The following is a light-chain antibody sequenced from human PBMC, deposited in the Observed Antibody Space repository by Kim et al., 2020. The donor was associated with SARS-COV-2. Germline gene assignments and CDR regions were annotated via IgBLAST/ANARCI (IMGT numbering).Light chain of an antibody. V-gene: IGKV3D-15*01. CDR2: GAS. CDR3: QQYNNWPLT. Sequence: VSPGERATLSCRASRGVRSKLAWYQQKAGQAARLLIYGASTRATGIPARFSGSGSGTEFTLTISSLQSEDFAVYYCQQYNNWPLTFGGGTKVDIK. J-gene: IGKJ4*01. CDR1: RGVRSK.